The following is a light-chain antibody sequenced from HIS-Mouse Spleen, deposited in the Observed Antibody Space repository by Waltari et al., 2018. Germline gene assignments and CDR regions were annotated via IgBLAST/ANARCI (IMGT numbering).Light chain of an antibody. Sequence: DIQMTQSPFSLSASVGDRVTITCQASQDISNYLNWYQQKPGKAPKLLIYDASNLETGVPSRFSGSGSGTDFTFTISSLQPEDIATYYCQQYDNPMYTFGQGTKLEIK. J-gene: IGKJ2*01. V-gene: IGKV1-33*01. CDR1: QDISNY. CDR2: DAS. CDR3: QQYDNPMYT.